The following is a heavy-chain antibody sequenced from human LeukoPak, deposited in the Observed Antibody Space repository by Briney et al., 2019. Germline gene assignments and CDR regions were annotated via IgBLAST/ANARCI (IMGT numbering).Heavy chain of an antibody. CDR2: ISYDGSNK. J-gene: IGHJ4*02. V-gene: IGHV3-30-3*01. Sequence: GGSLRLSCAASGFTFSNYVIHWVRQAPGKGLEWVAVISYDGSNKYYADSVKGRFTISRDNAKNSLYLQMNSLRAEDTAVYYCAKGMRDSDDSSGYYPHYFDYWGQGTLVTVSS. CDR3: AKGMRDSDDSSGYYPHYFDY. D-gene: IGHD3-22*01. CDR1: GFTFSNYV.